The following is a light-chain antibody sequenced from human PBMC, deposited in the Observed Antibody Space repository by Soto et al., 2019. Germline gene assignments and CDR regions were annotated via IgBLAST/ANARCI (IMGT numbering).Light chain of an antibody. J-gene: IGLJ1*01. V-gene: IGLV2-14*01. CDR2: EVS. CDR3: NSYTSSSNYV. CDR1: SSDVGGYNY. Sequence: QSALTQPASVSGSPGQSITISCTGTSSDVGGYNYVSWYQHHPGKAPKLMIYEVSNRPSGVSNRFSGSNSGNTASLTISGLQAEDEADYYCNSYTSSSNYVFGTGTKLTVL.